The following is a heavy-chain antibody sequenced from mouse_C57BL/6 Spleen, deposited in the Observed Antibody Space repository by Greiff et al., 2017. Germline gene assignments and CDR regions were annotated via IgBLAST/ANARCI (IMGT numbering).Heavy chain of an antibody. CDR3: ARRLRWYFDV. CDR1: GYAFSSYW. D-gene: IGHD3-2*02. V-gene: IGHV1-80*01. J-gene: IGHJ1*03. Sequence: VKLQESGAELVKPGASVKISCKASGYAFSSYWMNWVKQRPGKGLEWIGQIYPGDGDTNYNGKFKGKATLTADKSSSTAYMQLSSLTSEDSAVYFCARRLRWYFDVWGTGTTVTVSS. CDR2: IYPGDGDT.